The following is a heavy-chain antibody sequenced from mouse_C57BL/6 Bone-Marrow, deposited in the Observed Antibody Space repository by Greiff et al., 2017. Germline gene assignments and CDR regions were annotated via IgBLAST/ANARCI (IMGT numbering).Heavy chain of an antibody. CDR2: INPSSGYT. J-gene: IGHJ1*03. V-gene: IGHV1-7*01. CDR1: GYTFTSYW. D-gene: IGHD1-1*01. CDR3: ARDPYYYGSSYDYWYFDV. Sequence: VQLQQSGAELAKLGASVKLSCKASGYTFTSYWMHWVKQRPGQGLEWIGYINPSSGYTKYNQKFKDKATLTADKSSSTAYMQLSSLTYEDSAVYDCARDPYYYGSSYDYWYFDVWGTGTTVTVSS.